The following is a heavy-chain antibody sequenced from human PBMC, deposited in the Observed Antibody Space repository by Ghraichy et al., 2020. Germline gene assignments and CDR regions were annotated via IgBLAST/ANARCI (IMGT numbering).Heavy chain of an antibody. V-gene: IGHV3-74*01. J-gene: IGHJ4*02. CDR2: IDRDGTYT. CDR3: TRQDTLGYST. Sequence: GGSLRLSCAASGFTFRNYWIHWVRQAPGKGLMWVSSIDRDGTYTNYADSVKGRLTISRDNAKNTVYLHMNSLGPEDTAVYFCTRQDTLGYSTWGQGTLVTVSS. D-gene: IGHD2/OR15-2a*01. CDR1: GFTFRNYW.